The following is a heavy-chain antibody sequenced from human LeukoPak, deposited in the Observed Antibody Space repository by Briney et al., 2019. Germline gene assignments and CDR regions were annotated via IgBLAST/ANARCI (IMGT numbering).Heavy chain of an antibody. CDR2: ISGSDGST. CDR3: ARDDTVITSHYYYYGMDV. Sequence: GGSLRLSCAASGFTFSSYAMSWVRQAPGKGLEWVSAISGSDGSTYYADSVKGRFTISRDNAKNSLYLQMNSLRAEDTAVYYCARDDTVITSHYYYYGMDVWGQGTTVTVSS. D-gene: IGHD4-23*01. J-gene: IGHJ6*02. V-gene: IGHV3-23*01. CDR1: GFTFSSYA.